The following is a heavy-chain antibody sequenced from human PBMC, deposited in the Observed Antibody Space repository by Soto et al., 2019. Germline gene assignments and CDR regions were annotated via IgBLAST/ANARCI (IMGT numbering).Heavy chain of an antibody. D-gene: IGHD5-12*01. CDR3: ARMRAGSGYEPVDS. CDR2: ISDSGGRT. CDR1: GFTLSDYA. Sequence: EVQLLESGGDLVQPGGSLRLSCAASGFTLSDYAMSWVRQAPGKGLEWVSTISDSGGRTYYADSVKGRFTISRDSSKNTLYLQMNSLRADDTALYYCARMRAGSGYEPVDSWGQGTLVTVSS. V-gene: IGHV3-23*01. J-gene: IGHJ4*02.